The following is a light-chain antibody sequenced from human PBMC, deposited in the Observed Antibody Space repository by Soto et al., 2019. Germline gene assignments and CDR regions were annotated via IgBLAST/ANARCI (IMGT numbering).Light chain of an antibody. CDR3: QQYYSTPRT. Sequence: EIVLTQSPATLSLSPGETATLSCRASQSVRNYLAWYQQKPGQPPKLLIYWASTRESGVPDRFSGSGSGTDFTLTISSLQAEDVAVYYCQQYYSTPRTFGQGTKVDIK. CDR1: QSVRNY. V-gene: IGKV4-1*01. CDR2: WAS. J-gene: IGKJ1*01.